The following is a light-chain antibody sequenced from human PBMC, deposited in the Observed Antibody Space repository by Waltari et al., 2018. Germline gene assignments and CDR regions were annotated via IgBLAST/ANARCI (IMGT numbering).Light chain of an antibody. J-gene: IGKJ5*01. V-gene: IGKV1-39*01. CDR3: QQSYSAPVT. CDR2: AAS. Sequence: DIPMTQSPSSLSASVGDRVTIYCRASQSISTYLHWYQQKPGKAPKLLIYAASNLQSGVPSRFSGSGSGTDFTLTIRSLQPEDFATYFGQQSYSAPVTFGQGTRLEMK. CDR1: QSISTY.